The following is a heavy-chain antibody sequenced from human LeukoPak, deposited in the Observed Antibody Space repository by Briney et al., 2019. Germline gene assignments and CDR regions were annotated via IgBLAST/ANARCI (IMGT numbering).Heavy chain of an antibody. CDR1: GGSISNSRYY. Sequence: KPSETLSLTCTVSGGSISNSRYYWGWIRQPPGKGLEWIGSIYYSGSTHYTPSLKSRVTISVDTSKNQFSLKLSSVTAADTAVYYCARILIAVAAPDYWGQGTLVTVSS. V-gene: IGHV4-39*01. J-gene: IGHJ4*02. CDR2: IYYSGST. D-gene: IGHD6-19*01. CDR3: ARILIAVAAPDY.